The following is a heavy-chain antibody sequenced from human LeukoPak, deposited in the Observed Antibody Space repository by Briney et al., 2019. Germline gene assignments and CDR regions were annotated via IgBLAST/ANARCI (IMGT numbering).Heavy chain of an antibody. V-gene: IGHV4-59*01. CDR3: AREKVGATAFDY. CDR1: GGSIGSYY. Sequence: TSETLSLTCTVSGGSIGSYYWSWIRQPPGKGLEWIGYIYYSGSTNYNPSLKSRVTISVDTSKNQFSLKLSSVTAADTAVYYCAREKVGATAFDYWGQGTLVTVSS. CDR2: IYYSGST. D-gene: IGHD1-26*01. J-gene: IGHJ4*02.